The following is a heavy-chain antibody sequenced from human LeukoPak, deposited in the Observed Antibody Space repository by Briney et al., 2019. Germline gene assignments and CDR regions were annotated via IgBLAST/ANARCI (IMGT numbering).Heavy chain of an antibody. J-gene: IGHJ5*02. CDR3: ARGVNMITFGGVIVIPVLWWFDP. CDR1: GYTFTSYY. CDR2: INPSGGST. Sequence: GASVKVSCKASGYTFTSYYMHWVRQAPGQGLEWMGIINPSGGSTSYAQKFQGRVTMTRDTSTSTVYMELSSLRSEDTAVYYCARGVNMITFGGVIVIPVLWWFDPWDQGTLVTVSS. V-gene: IGHV1-46*01. D-gene: IGHD3-16*02.